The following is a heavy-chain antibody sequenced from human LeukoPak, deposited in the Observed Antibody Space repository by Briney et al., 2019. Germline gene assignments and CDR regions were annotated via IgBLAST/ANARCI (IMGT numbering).Heavy chain of an antibody. Sequence: PGGSLRLSCAASGFTFDDYAMHWVRQAPGKGLEWVSGISWNSGSTVYADSVKGRFTISRDNTKNSLYLQRNSLRAEDTALYYCAKGLQGTTGTTVGDAFDIWGQGTIVTVSS. D-gene: IGHD1-1*01. CDR3: AKGLQGTTGTTVGDAFDI. CDR1: GFTFDDYA. CDR2: ISWNSGST. J-gene: IGHJ3*02. V-gene: IGHV3-9*01.